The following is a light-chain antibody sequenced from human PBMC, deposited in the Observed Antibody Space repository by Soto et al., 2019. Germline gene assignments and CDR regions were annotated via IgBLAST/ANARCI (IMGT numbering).Light chain of an antibody. CDR3: SSHADSYNWV. CDR2: EVT. Sequence: QSALTQPPSASGSPGQSVTISCTGTSSEVGGYNYVSWYQQHPGKAPKLMIYEVTKRPSGVPDRVSGSKSGNTASLTVSGLQAEDEADYYCSSHADSYNWVFGGGTNLTV. V-gene: IGLV2-8*01. J-gene: IGLJ3*02. CDR1: SSEVGGYNY.